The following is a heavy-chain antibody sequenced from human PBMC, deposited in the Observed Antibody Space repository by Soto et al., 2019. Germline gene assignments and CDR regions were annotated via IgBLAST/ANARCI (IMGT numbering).Heavy chain of an antibody. CDR3: ARDSPIFGSSWYEGHPTHYHYGMDV. V-gene: IGHV4-31*03. D-gene: IGHD6-13*01. CDR1: GGSISSGGYY. J-gene: IGHJ6*02. CDR2: IYYSGST. Sequence: TLSLTCTVSGGSISSGGYYWSWFRQHPGKGLEWIGYIYYSGSTYYNPSLKSRVTISVDTSKNQFSLKLSSVTAADTAVYYCARDSPIFGSSWYEGHPTHYHYGMDVWGQGTTVTVSS.